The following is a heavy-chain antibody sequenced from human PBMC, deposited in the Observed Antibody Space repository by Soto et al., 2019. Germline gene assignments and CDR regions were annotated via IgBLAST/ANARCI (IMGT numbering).Heavy chain of an antibody. D-gene: IGHD1-1*01. CDR2: TIPIFGNT. CDR3: ARGTVTGSEYNFYYYGMDV. J-gene: IGHJ6*02. CDR1: GGTLNSYA. V-gene: IGHV1-69*13. Sequence: GASVKVSCKASGGTLNSYAIDWVRQAPGQGLEWMGGTIPIFGNTYYAQRLQGRVKLTADESTRTAYMELSTLTSEDTAVYYCARGTVTGSEYNFYYYGMDVWGQGTTVTVSS.